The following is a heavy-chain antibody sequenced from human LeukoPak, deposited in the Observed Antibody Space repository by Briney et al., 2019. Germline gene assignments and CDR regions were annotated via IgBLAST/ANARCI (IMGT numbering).Heavy chain of an antibody. D-gene: IGHD3-22*01. V-gene: IGHV3-66*01. CDR3: AGAGYYYDSSGYTDY. CDR1: GFTVSSNE. J-gene: IGHJ4*02. Sequence: PGGSLRLSCAASGFTVSSNEMSWVRQAPGKGLEWVSVIYSGGSTYYADSVKGRFTISRDNSKNTLYLQMNSLRAEDTAVYYCAGAGYYYDSSGYTDYWGQGTLVTVSS. CDR2: IYSGGST.